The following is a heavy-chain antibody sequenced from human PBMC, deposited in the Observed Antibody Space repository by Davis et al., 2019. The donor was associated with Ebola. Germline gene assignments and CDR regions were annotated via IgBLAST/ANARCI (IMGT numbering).Heavy chain of an antibody. CDR3: ARANYGDGYYFYGMDV. CDR1: GFTFSSYE. J-gene: IGHJ6*02. Sequence: GGSLRLSCAASGFTFSSYEMNWVRQAPGKGLEWVSCISSSSTYIYYGDSVKGRFTISRDNAKNSLYLQMNSLRADDTAVYYCARANYGDGYYFYGMDVWGQGTTVTVSS. V-gene: IGHV3-21*01. CDR2: ISSSSTYI. D-gene: IGHD4-17*01.